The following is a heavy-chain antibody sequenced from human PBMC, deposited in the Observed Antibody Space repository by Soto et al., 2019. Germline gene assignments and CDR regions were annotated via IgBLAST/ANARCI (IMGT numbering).Heavy chain of an antibody. D-gene: IGHD3-3*01. J-gene: IGHJ5*02. Sequence: EVQLLESGGGLVQPGGSLRLSCAASGFTFSSYAMSWVRQAPGKGLEWVSAISGSGGSTYYADSVKGRFTISRDNSKNTLYLQMNRLRAEETAVYYCALRGDFWSGYPIDPWGQGTLVTVSS. CDR1: GFTFSSYA. V-gene: IGHV3-23*01. CDR3: ALRGDFWSGYPIDP. CDR2: ISGSGGST.